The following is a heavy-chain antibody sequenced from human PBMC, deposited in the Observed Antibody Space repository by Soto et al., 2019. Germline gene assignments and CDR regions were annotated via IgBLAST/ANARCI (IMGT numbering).Heavy chain of an antibody. Sequence: QVHLVQSGAEVKKPGASVKVSCKGSGYAFTTYGITWVRQAPGQGLEWRGWISAHNGNTNYAQKLQGRVTVTRDTATSTAYMELRSLRSDDTAVYYCARGRYGEYWGQGALVTVSS. D-gene: IGHD3-10*01. J-gene: IGHJ4*02. CDR3: ARGRYGEY. V-gene: IGHV1-18*01. CDR2: ISAHNGNT. CDR1: GYAFTTYG.